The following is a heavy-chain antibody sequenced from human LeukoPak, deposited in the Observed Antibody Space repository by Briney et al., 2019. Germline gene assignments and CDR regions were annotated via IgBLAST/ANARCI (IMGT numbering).Heavy chain of an antibody. CDR2: IYPSGST. V-gene: IGHV4-59*13. CDR3: ARDQISTTWYGAFDI. D-gene: IGHD6-13*01. Sequence: SETLSLTCTVSGGSISNYYWNWLRQPPGQGLEWIVYIYPSGSTYYNPSLKSRVTISADADKSQFSLKLRSVTAADTAVYYCARDQISTTWYGAFDIWGQGTMVSVSS. J-gene: IGHJ3*02. CDR1: GGSISNYY.